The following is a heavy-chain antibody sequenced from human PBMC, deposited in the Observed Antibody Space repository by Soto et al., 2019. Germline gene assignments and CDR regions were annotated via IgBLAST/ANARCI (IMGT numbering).Heavy chain of an antibody. D-gene: IGHD3-9*01. CDR1: GFTFSSYA. V-gene: IGHV3-23*01. CDR3: AKGTDYDILTGYYNIPTDFDY. Sequence: GGSLRLSCAASGFTFSSYAMSWVRQAPGKGLEWVSAISGSGGSTYYADSVKGRFTISRDNSQNKLYLPMNSLRAEDTAVYYGAKGTDYDILTGYYNIPTDFDYWGQGTLVTVSS. CDR2: ISGSGGST. J-gene: IGHJ4*02.